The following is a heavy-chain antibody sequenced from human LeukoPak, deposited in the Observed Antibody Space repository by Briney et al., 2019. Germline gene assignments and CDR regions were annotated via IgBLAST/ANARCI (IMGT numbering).Heavy chain of an antibody. V-gene: IGHV3-23*01. CDR2: ISGSGGST. CDR1: GFTFSSYA. CDR3: AKDPKYYYDSSGYEGAFDI. J-gene: IGHJ3*02. Sequence: GGSLRLSCAASGFTFSSYAMSWVRQAPGKGLEWVSAISGSGGSTYYADSVKGRFTISRDNSKNTLYLQMNSLRAEDTAVYYCAKDPKYYYDSSGYEGAFDIWGQGTMVTVSS. D-gene: IGHD3-22*01.